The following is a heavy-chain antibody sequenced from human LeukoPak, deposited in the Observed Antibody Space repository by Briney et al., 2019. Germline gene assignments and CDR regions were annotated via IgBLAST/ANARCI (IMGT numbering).Heavy chain of an antibody. Sequence: LPGGSLRLSCAASGFTVSSNYVSWVRQTPGRGLEWLSIIYSGGDTYYPDSLKGRFTISRDNSKNTLYLQMNSLRAEDTAVYYCAKDSSMVRGVILNWFDPWGQGTLVTVSS. CDR3: AKDSSMVRGVILNWFDP. CDR1: GFTVSSNY. V-gene: IGHV3-66*01. J-gene: IGHJ5*02. CDR2: IYSGGDT. D-gene: IGHD3-10*01.